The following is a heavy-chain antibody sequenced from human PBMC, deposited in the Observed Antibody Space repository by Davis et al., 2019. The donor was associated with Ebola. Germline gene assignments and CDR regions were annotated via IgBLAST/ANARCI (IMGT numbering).Heavy chain of an antibody. CDR1: GFTFSTYT. CDR3: AGGESGWDASDV. J-gene: IGHJ3*01. CDR2: ISISSAFI. V-gene: IGHV3-21*01. D-gene: IGHD6-19*01. Sequence: GSLRLSCAASGFTFSTYTMTWVRQAPGKGLEWVSSISISSAFIYYADSVKGRFTVSRDNAKSSLSLQMTSLRAEDTAVYYCAGGESGWDASDVWGRGAMVTVSS.